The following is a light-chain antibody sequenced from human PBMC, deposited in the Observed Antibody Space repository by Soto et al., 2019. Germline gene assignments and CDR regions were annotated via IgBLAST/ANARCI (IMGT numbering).Light chain of an antibody. CDR1: SSDIWGYDY. J-gene: IGLJ2*01. Sequence: QSVLTQPASVSGSPGQSITLSCTGTSSDIWGYDYVSWYQRYPGKAPKLIIYDVNNRPSGVSNRFSGSKSGNTASLTISGLQAEDEADYYCTSYASSSTHVVFGGGTKVTVL. V-gene: IGLV2-14*01. CDR3: TSYASSSTHVV. CDR2: DVN.